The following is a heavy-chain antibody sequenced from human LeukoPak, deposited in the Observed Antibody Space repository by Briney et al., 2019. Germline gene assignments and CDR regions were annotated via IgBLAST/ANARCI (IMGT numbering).Heavy chain of an antibody. Sequence: SETLSLTCTVSGYSISSGYYWGWIRQPPGKGLEWIGSIYHSGSTYYNPSLKSQVSISVDMSRNQFSLKLNSLTAADTAVYYCARQVATKGEWAFDVWGQGTMVTVSS. CDR1: GYSISSGYY. CDR3: ARQVATKGEWAFDV. V-gene: IGHV4-38-2*02. CDR2: IYHSGST. D-gene: IGHD5-12*01. J-gene: IGHJ3*01.